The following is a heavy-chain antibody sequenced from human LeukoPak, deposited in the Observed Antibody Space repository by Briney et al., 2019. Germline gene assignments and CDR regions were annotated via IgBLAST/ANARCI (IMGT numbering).Heavy chain of an antibody. D-gene: IGHD3-22*01. V-gene: IGHV1-8*01. Sequence: GASVKVSCKASGYTFTSYDINWVRQATGQGLEWMGWMNPNSGNTGYAQKFQGRVTMTRDTSTSTVYMELSSLRSEDTAVYYCAAFDYYDSSGNDYWGQGTLVTVSS. CDR1: GYTFTSYD. CDR3: AAFDYYDSSGNDY. CDR2: MNPNSGNT. J-gene: IGHJ4*02.